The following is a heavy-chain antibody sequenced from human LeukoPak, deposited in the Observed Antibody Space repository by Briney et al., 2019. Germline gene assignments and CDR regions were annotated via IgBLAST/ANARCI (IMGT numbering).Heavy chain of an antibody. CDR3: AKDRTVVTLIDDY. V-gene: IGHV3-23*01. D-gene: IGHD4-23*01. Sequence: GGSLRRSCAASGFTFSSYAMSWVRQAPGKGLEWASAISGSGGSTHYADSVKGRFTISRDNSKNTLYLQMNSLRAEDTAVYYCAKDRTVVTLIDDYWGQGTLVTVSS. J-gene: IGHJ4*02. CDR1: GFTFSSYA. CDR2: ISGSGGST.